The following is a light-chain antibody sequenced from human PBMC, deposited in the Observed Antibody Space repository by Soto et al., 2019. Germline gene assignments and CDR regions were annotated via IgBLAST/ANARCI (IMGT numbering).Light chain of an antibody. V-gene: IGKV3-20*01. CDR2: DAS. CDR3: QQYGSSPPLT. J-gene: IGKJ4*01. CDR1: QSVSRY. Sequence: EIVLTQSPATLSLSPGERATLSCRASQSVSRYLAWYQQKYGQAPRLLIYDASNRATGIPARFSGSGSGTDFTLTISRLEPEDFAVYYCQQYGSSPPLTFGGGTKVDIK.